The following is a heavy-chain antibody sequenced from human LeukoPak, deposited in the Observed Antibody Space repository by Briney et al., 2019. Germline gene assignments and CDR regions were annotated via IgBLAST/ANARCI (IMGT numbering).Heavy chain of an antibody. D-gene: IGHD2-15*01. J-gene: IGHJ5*02. Sequence: GGSLRLSCAASGFTFSSYAMSWVRQAPGKGLEWVSAISGSVGSTYYADSVKGRFTISRDNSKNTLYLQMNSLRAEDTAVYYCAKANVVAAMADWFDPWGQGTLVTVSS. CDR2: ISGSVGST. CDR1: GFTFSSYA. CDR3: AKANVVAAMADWFDP. V-gene: IGHV3-23*01.